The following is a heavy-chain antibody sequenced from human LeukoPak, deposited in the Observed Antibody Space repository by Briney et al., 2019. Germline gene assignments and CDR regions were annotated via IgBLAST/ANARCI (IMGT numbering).Heavy chain of an antibody. V-gene: IGHV1-2*02. J-gene: IGHJ4*02. CDR3: ARGVVRGGWYHLFDY. D-gene: IGHD6-19*01. CDR2: INPNSGGT. Sequence: ASVKVSCKASGYTFTGYYMHWVRQAPGQGLEWMGWINPNSGGTDYAQKFQGRVTTTRDTSISTAYMELSRLRSDDTAVYYCARGVVRGGWYHLFDYWGQGTLVTVSS. CDR1: GYTFTGYY.